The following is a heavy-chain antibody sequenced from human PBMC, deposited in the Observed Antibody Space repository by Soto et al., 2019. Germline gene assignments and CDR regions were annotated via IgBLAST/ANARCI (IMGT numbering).Heavy chain of an antibody. CDR2: ISGNGGST. Sequence: EVQLLESGVGLVEPGGSLRLSCAASGFHFSIYAMGWVRQAPGKGLEWVSVISGNGGSTYYPDSVKGRFSISRDISKNTLFLEMNSLRAEDTAIYYCARLGGYSGYDPFDYWGQGTLVTVSS. V-gene: IGHV3-23*01. CDR3: ARLGGYSGYDPFDY. CDR1: GFHFSIYA. J-gene: IGHJ4*02. D-gene: IGHD5-12*01.